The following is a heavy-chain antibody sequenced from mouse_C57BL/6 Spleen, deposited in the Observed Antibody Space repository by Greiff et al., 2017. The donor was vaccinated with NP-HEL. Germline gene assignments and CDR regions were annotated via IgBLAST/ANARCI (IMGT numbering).Heavy chain of an antibody. CDR2: IDPSDSYT. CDR1: GYTFTSYW. CDR3: VTSTMVTTRFAY. Sequence: QVQLKQPGAELVMPGASVKLSCKASGYTFTSYWMHWVTQRPGQGLEWIGEIDPSDSYTNYNQKFKGKSTLTVDKSSSTAYMQLSSLTSEDSAVYYWVTSTMVTTRFAYWGQGTLVTVSA. J-gene: IGHJ3*01. D-gene: IGHD2-2*01. V-gene: IGHV1-69*01.